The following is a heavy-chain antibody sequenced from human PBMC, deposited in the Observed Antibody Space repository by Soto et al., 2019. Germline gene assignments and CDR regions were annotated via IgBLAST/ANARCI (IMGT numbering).Heavy chain of an antibody. J-gene: IGHJ4*02. Sequence: QVQLVQSGAEVKKPGASVKVSCKSSGYTFSSYGINWGRQAPGQGLEWMGWISAYNGNTDYAQKFQGRVTMTTDTSTNTAYMELRSLRSDDTAVYYCARDSIFIPPDHWGQGTRVTVSS. CDR1: GYTFSSYG. V-gene: IGHV1-18*01. D-gene: IGHD3-16*02. CDR3: ARDSIFIPPDH. CDR2: ISAYNGNT.